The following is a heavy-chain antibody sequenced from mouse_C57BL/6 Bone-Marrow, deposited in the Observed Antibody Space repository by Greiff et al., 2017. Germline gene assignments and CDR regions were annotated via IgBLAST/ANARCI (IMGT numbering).Heavy chain of an antibody. V-gene: IGHV1-81*01. CDR3: ARRGCYYGSRLSMYY. Sequence: QVQLQQSGAELARPGASVKLSCKASGYTFTSYGISWVKQRTGQGLEWIGEIYPRSGNTYYNEKFKGKATLTADKSSSTAYMELRSLTSEDSAVYFGARRGCYYGSRLSMYYWGQGTSVTVSS. D-gene: IGHD1-1*01. CDR2: IYPRSGNT. J-gene: IGHJ4*01. CDR1: GYTFTSYG.